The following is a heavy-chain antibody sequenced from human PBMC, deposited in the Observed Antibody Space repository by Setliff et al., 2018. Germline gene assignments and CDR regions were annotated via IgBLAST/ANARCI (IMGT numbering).Heavy chain of an antibody. J-gene: IGHJ4*02. CDR2: IYYSGNT. CDR3: ARVVGYSYGQYYFDY. D-gene: IGHD5-18*01. CDR1: GGSIDSHY. Sequence: SETLSLTCSVSGGSIDSHYWSWIRQPPGKGLEWIGSIYYSGNTNYNPSLKSRVTISIDTSKNQFSLKLSSVTAADTAVYHCARVVGYSYGQYYFDYWGQGTLVTVSS. V-gene: IGHV4-59*11.